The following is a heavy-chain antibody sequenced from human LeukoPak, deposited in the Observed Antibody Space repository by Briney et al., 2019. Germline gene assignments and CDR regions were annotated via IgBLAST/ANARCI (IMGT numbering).Heavy chain of an antibody. Sequence: SETLSLTCTVSGGSISSYYWSWIRQPPGKGLEWIGYIYYSGSTNHNPSLKSRVTISVDTSKNQFSLKLSSVTAADTAVYYCARGRYDSSGYYVDYWGQGTLVTVSS. CDR1: GGSISSYY. V-gene: IGHV4-59*01. CDR3: ARGRYDSSGYYVDY. D-gene: IGHD3-22*01. J-gene: IGHJ4*02. CDR2: IYYSGST.